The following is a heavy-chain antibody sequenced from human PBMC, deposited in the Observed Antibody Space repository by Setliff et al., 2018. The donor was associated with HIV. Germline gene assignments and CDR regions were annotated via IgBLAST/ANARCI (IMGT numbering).Heavy chain of an antibody. CDR1: GGSFSGYY. Sequence: SETLSLTCAVYGGSFSGYYWSWIRQPPGKGLEWIGEVTHSGRTNYNPSLESRVTTSVDTSKTQFSLQLSSVTVADTAVYHCARHAGLLWFGELWRGGEYYFDSWGQGTLVTVSS. CDR3: ARHAGLLWFGELWRGGEYYFDS. CDR2: VTHSGRT. J-gene: IGHJ4*02. D-gene: IGHD3-10*01. V-gene: IGHV4-34*01.